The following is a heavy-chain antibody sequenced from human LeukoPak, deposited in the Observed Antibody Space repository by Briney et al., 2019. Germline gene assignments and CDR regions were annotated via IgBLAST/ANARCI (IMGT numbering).Heavy chain of an antibody. V-gene: IGHV3-48*04. CDR2: IIRSSSTI. D-gene: IGHD6-19*01. Sequence: GGSLRLSCAASGFTFSNYSMNWVRQAPGKGLEWVSYIIRSSSTIYYADSVKGRFTISRDNAKNSLYLQMNSLRAEDTALYYCARGFGGIAVADYWGQGTLVTVSS. CDR3: ARGFGGIAVADY. CDR1: GFTFSNYS. J-gene: IGHJ4*02.